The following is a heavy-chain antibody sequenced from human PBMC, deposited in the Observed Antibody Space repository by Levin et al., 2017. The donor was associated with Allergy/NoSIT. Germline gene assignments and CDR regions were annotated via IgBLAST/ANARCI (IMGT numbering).Heavy chain of an antibody. CDR3: ARDLIPSSGWYVDSAFDI. V-gene: IGHV3-30-3*01. D-gene: IGHD6-19*01. Sequence: GGSLRLSCAASGFTFSSYAMHWVRQAPGKGLEWVAVISYDGSNKYYADSVKGRFTISRDNSKNTLYLQMNSLRAEDTAVYYCARDLIPSSGWYVDSAFDIWGQGTMVTVSS. CDR1: GFTFSSYA. J-gene: IGHJ3*02. CDR2: ISYDGSNK.